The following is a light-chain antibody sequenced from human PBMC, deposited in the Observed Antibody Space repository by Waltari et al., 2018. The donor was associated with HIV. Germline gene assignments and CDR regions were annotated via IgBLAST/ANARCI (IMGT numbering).Light chain of an antibody. CDR2: EVS. Sequence: QSALTLPDSVSGSPVQSINIACTGTSSDVGGYNYVSWYQQNPGKAPKLMIYEVSNRPSGVSNRFSGSKSGNTASLTISGLQAEDEADYYCSSYASSSTPYVFGTGTKITVL. CDR3: SSYASSSTPYV. CDR1: SSDVGGYNY. V-gene: IGLV2-14*01. J-gene: IGLJ1*01.